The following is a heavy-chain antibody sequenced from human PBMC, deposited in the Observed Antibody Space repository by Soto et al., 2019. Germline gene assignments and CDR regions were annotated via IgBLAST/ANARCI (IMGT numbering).Heavy chain of an antibody. CDR3: ARTTAVPNTLRSRYFFDY. D-gene: IGHD4-17*01. J-gene: IGHJ4*02. CDR2: VYYSGTT. CDR1: GGSVTSYH. V-gene: IGHV4-59*02. Sequence: LTCFVSGGSVTSYHWSWIRQPPGKRLEWIGYVYYSGTTNYNPSLKSRVTISVDLSKNRCSLRLSSVTTADTALYYCARTTAVPNTLRSRYFFDYWGQGTLVTVSS.